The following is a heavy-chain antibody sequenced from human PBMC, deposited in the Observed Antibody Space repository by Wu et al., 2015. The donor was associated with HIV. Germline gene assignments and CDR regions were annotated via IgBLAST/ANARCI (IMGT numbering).Heavy chain of an antibody. Sequence: QVQLVQSGAEVKKPGASVKVSCKASGYTFTGYYMHWVRQAPGQGLEWMGWINPNSGGTNYAQKFQGRVTMTRDTSISTAYMELSRLRSDDTAVYYCARFNKGSGWEYYYGVDVWGQGTTVTVSS. CDR3: ARFNKGSGWEYYYGVDV. CDR1: GYTFTGYY. CDR2: INPNSGGT. V-gene: IGHV1-2*02. D-gene: IGHD6-19*01. J-gene: IGHJ6*02.